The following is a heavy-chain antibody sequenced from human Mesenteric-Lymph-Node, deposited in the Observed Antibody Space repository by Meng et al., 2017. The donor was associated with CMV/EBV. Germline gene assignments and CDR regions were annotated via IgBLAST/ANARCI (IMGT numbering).Heavy chain of an antibody. CDR2: INHSGST. D-gene: IGHD4-11*01. CDR3: ARDDYQLNDYGLDV. Sequence: GSLRLSCAVYGGSFSGYYWSWIRQPPGKGLEWIGEINHSGSTYYNPSLKSRLTISIDTSKNQFSLKVSSVTAADTAVYYCARDDYQLNDYGLDVWGQGTTVTVSS. V-gene: IGHV4-34*01. CDR1: GGSFSGYY. J-gene: IGHJ6*02.